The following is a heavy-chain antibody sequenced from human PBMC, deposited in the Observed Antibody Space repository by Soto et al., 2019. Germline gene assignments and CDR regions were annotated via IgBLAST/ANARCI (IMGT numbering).Heavy chain of an antibody. Sequence: ASETLSLTCTVSGGSISSYYWSWIRQPPGKGLEWIGYIYYSGSTNYNPSLKSRVTISVDTSKNQFSLKLSSLTAADTAVYYCARSHYYDILTGYFDYWGQGTLVTVSS. CDR3: ARSHYYDILTGYFDY. CDR2: IYYSGST. CDR1: GGSISSYY. J-gene: IGHJ4*02. V-gene: IGHV4-59*01. D-gene: IGHD3-9*01.